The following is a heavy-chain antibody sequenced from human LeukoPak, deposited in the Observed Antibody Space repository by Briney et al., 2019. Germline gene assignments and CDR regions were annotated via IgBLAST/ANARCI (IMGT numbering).Heavy chain of an antibody. CDR1: GYSISSGYY. J-gene: IGHJ4*02. Sequence: PSETLSLTCSVSGYSISSGYYCGWIRQPPGKGLEWIASIYHSGSAYYNPSLKSRVTISVDASKNQCTLKLSSVTAADTAVYYCAREGRRGRPKGAVFDYWGQGTLVTVSS. V-gene: IGHV4-38-2*02. CDR3: AREGRRGRPKGAVFDY. D-gene: IGHD3-16*01. CDR2: IYHSGSA.